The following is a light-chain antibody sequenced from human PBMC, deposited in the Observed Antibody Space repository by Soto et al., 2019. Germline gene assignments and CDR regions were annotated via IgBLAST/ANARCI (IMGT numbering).Light chain of an antibody. CDR2: AAS. Sequence: EILLTQSPDTLAVSPGEVATLSCWASQSVTGKLAWYQQKRGQDPRLPIYAASTRXTGVTARFSGSGSGTEFTLTVSSLQSEDFAVYYCQQYNNCPPITFGQGKRLEIK. CDR3: QQYNNCPPIT. V-gene: IGKV3-15*01. CDR1: QSVTGK. J-gene: IGKJ5*01.